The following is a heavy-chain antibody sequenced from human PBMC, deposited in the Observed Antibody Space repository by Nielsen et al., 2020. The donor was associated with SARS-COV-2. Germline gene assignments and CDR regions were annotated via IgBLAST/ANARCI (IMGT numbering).Heavy chain of an antibody. Sequence: WVRQAPGQGLEWMGGIIPIFGTANYAQKFQGRVTITADKSTSTAYMELSSLRSEDTAVYYCARGVEATVTTIDWGQGTLVTVSS. J-gene: IGHJ4*02. D-gene: IGHD4-17*01. CDR3: ARGVEATVTTID. CDR2: IIPIFGTA. V-gene: IGHV1-69*06.